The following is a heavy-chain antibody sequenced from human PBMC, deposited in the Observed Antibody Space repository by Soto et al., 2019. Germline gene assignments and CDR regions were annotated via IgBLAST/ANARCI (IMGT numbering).Heavy chain of an antibody. Sequence: PGGSRRLSCAASGFTFRNYAMHWVRQAPGKGLECVAVIAYDGSNAFHGDSVKGRFTISRDNSENTFYLQMSSLRAEDTAIYYCAKGSAGGSPYYFDYWGQGALVTVSS. D-gene: IGHD6-13*01. CDR3: AKGSAGGSPYYFDY. J-gene: IGHJ4*02. CDR1: GFTFRNYA. V-gene: IGHV3-30-3*01. CDR2: IAYDGSNA.